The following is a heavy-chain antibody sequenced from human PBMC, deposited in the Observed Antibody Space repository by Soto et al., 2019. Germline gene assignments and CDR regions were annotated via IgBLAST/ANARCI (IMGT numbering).Heavy chain of an antibody. CDR2: IYPGDSDT. Sequence: GESLKISCNASGYTFSTYWIGWVRQMSGKGLEWVGIIYPGDSDTRYSPSLLGLVTISVDKSINTAYLQWSSLKASDTAIYYCARRGYYESSGYGDYYYYGLDVWGQGTTVTVSS. CDR3: ARRGYYESSGYGDYYYYGLDV. J-gene: IGHJ6*02. D-gene: IGHD3-22*01. V-gene: IGHV5-51*01. CDR1: GYTFSTYW.